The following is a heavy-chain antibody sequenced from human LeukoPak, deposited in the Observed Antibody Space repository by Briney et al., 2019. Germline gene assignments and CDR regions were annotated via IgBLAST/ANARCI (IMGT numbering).Heavy chain of an antibody. D-gene: IGHD5-18*01. CDR2: INTNTGGT. V-gene: IGHV1-2*06. J-gene: IGHJ3*02. CDR3: ARDLGYNYGYAFDI. CDR1: RYSFTGYY. Sequence: ASVKVSCKTSRYSFTGYYMHWVRQAPGQGLEWMGRINTNTGGTNYAQRFQGRVTVTRDTSISTAHMDLSRLRSDDTAVYYCARDLGYNYGYAFDIWGQGTMVTVSS.